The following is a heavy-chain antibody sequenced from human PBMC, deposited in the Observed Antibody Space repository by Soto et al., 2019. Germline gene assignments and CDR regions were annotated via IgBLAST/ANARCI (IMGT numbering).Heavy chain of an antibody. CDR1: GYTFTSYG. CDR3: ARVVGELVSTNNWFDP. J-gene: IGHJ5*02. D-gene: IGHD2-8*02. V-gene: IGHV1-18*01. CDR2: ISAYNGNT. Sequence: GASVKVSCKASGYTFTSYGISWVRQAPGQGLEWMGWISAYNGNTNYAQKLQGRVTMTTDTSTSTAYMELRRLRSDDTAVYYCARVVGELVSTNNWFDPWGQGTLVTVSS.